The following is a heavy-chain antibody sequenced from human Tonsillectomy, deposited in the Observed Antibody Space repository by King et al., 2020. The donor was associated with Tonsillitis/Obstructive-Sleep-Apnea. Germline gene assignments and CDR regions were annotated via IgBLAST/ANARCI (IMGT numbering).Heavy chain of an antibody. CDR1: GGSFSGYY. J-gene: IGHJ5*02. Sequence: VQLQQWGAGLLKPSETLSLTCVVYGGSFSGYYWSWIRQPPGKGLEWIGEINHSGSTNYNPSLKSRVPISVDPSMNQFSLKLSSVTAAETAVYYCAPRLKSCSSTTCSGVSWCDPWGQGTLGTVSA. D-gene: IGHD2-2*01. CDR3: APRLKSCSSTTCSGVSWCDP. CDR2: INHSGST. V-gene: IGHV4-34*01.